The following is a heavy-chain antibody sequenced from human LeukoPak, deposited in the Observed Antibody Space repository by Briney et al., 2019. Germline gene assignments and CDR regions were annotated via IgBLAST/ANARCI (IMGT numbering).Heavy chain of an antibody. D-gene: IGHD2-15*01. V-gene: IGHV3-30*18. CDR1: GFTFSSYG. Sequence: PGGSLRLSCAASGFTFSSYGMHWVRQAPGKGLEWVAVISYDGSNKNYADSVKGRFTISRDNSKNTLYLQMNSLRAEDTAVYYCAKARDIVVVVAATPPWFDPWGQGTLVTVSS. J-gene: IGHJ5*02. CDR3: AKARDIVVVVAATPPWFDP. CDR2: ISYDGSNK.